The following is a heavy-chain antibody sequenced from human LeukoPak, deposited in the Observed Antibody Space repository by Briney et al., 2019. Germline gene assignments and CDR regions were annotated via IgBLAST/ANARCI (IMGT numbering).Heavy chain of an antibody. CDR2: ISVDGNNK. J-gene: IGHJ4*02. D-gene: IGHD2-2*01. V-gene: IGHV3-30*18. Sequence: PGGSLRLSCVASGFTFNTYGIHWVRQAPGKGLEWVAGISVDGNNKDYSDSVKGRFTISRDNSKNTLYLQMNSLRAEDTAVYYCAKAAYCTSTSCHFSGYAQRPLDSWGQGTLATVSS. CDR3: AKAAYCTSTSCHFSGYAQRPLDS. CDR1: GFTFNTYG.